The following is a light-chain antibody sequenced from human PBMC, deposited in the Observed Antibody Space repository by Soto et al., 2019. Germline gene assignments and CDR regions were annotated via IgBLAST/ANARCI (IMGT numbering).Light chain of an antibody. Sequence: EIVLTPSPATLSSSPGERATLSCRASQTVSSKLAWYQHKPGQAPRLLIYDTSNRATGIPARFSGSGSGTDFTLTISSLEPEDFAVYYCHQRKSWPRTFGQGTKVDI. V-gene: IGKV3-11*01. CDR1: QTVSSK. CDR2: DTS. CDR3: HQRKSWPRT. J-gene: IGKJ1*01.